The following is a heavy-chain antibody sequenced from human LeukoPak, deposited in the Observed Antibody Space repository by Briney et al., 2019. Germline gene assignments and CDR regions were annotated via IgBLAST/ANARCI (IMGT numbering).Heavy chain of an antibody. D-gene: IGHD3-10*01. J-gene: IGHJ6*02. CDR2: INPSGGST. Sequence: ASVKVSCKASGHTFTSYYMHWVRQAPGQGLEWMGIINPSGGSTSYAQKFQGRVTMTRDTSTSTVYMELSSLRSEDTAVYYCSRVRGVSYGMDVWGQGTTVTVSS. CDR3: SRVRGVSYGMDV. V-gene: IGHV1-46*01. CDR1: GHTFTSYY.